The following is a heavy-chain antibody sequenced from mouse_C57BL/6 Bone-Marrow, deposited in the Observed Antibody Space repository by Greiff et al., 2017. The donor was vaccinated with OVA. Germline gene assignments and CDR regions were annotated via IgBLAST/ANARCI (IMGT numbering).Heavy chain of an antibody. CDR1: GYTFTSYW. D-gene: IGHD2-4*01. Sequence: QVQLQQPGAELVKPGASVKLSCKASGYTFTSYWMHWVKQRPGRGLEWIGRFDPNSGGTKYNEKFKSKATLTVDKPSSTAYMQLSSLTSEDSAVYYCARNYDYYFDYWGQGTTLTVSS. V-gene: IGHV1-72*01. CDR2: FDPNSGGT. J-gene: IGHJ2*01. CDR3: ARNYDYYFDY.